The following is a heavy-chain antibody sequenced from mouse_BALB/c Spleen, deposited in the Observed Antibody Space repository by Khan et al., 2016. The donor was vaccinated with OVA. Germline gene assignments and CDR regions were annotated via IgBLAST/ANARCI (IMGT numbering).Heavy chain of an antibody. Sequence: QVQLQQSGPGLVAPSQNLSITCTVSGFSLTDYGVSWIRQPPGKGLEWLGVMWGGGTTYYNSALKSRLRISKDNSKSQVFLKMNSLQTDDTAIYYCAKGLWSYYFALDYWGQGTSVTVSS. CDR2: MWGGGTT. D-gene: IGHD1-1*02. CDR3: AKGLWSYYFALDY. V-gene: IGHV2-6-5*01. CDR1: GFSLTDYG. J-gene: IGHJ4*01.